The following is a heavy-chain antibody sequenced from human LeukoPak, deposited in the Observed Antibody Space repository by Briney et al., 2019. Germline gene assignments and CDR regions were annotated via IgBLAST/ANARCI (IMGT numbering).Heavy chain of an antibody. CDR1: GGSFSGYY. CDR3: AKYSGSYYRIGWFDP. J-gene: IGHJ5*02. CDR2: INHSGST. D-gene: IGHD1-26*01. V-gene: IGHV4-34*01. Sequence: SETLSLTCAVYGGSFSGYYWSWIRQPPGKALEWIGEINHSGSTNYNPSLKSRVTISVDTSKNQFSLKLSSVTAADTAVYYCAKYSGSYYRIGWFDPWGQGTLVTVSS.